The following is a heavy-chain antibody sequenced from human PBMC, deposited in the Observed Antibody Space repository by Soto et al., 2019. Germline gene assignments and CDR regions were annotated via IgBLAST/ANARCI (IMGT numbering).Heavy chain of an antibody. CDR2: IWYDGSNK. J-gene: IGHJ4*02. CDR1: GFTFSSYG. CDR3: ARRSIAAAGKDFDY. D-gene: IGHD6-13*01. V-gene: IGHV3-33*01. Sequence: QVQLVESGGGVVQPGGSLRLSCAASGFTFSSYGMHWVRQAPGKGLEWVAVIWYDGSNKYYADSVKGRFTISRDNSKNTLYLQMNSLRAEDTAVYYCARRSIAAAGKDFDYWGQGTLVTVSS.